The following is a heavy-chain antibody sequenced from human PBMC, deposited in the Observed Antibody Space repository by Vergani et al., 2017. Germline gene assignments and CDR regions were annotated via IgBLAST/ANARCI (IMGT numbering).Heavy chain of an antibody. CDR2: LKEDESEK. J-gene: IGHJ4*02. D-gene: IGHD5-12*01. CDR3: AGRRGSEGSSGYRSFDL. V-gene: IGHV3-7*03. CDR1: GFTSSHYY. Sequence: EVQLVESGGGMVQPGGSLRLSCAASGFTSSHYYMTWVRPAPGKGLEWVASLKEDESEKSSLDSVKGRFTISRDNAKSSLYLQMNSLRVEDTAVYYCAGRRGSEGSSGYRSFDLCGQGTLVTVSS.